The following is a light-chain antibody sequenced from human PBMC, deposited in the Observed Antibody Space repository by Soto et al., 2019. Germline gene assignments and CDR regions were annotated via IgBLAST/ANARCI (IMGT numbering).Light chain of an antibody. CDR2: EVS. J-gene: IGLJ1*01. CDR1: SSDVGGYDY. Sequence: QSVLTQPASVYGSPGQSITISCTGTSSDVGGYDYVSWYQQHPGKAPKLMIYEVSNRPSGVSNRFSGSKSGNTASLTISGLQAEDEADYYCNSYTSRRTPVFGTG. CDR3: NSYTSRRTPV. V-gene: IGLV2-14*01.